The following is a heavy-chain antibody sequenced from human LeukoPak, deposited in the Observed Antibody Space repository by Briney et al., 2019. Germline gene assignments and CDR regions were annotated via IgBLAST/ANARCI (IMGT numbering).Heavy chain of an antibody. CDR2: ISGSGGNT. Sequence: GGSLRLSCAASKVTFSDYAMNWVRQAPGKGLEWVSGISGSGGNTYYADSVRGRFTISRDNSKNTLYLQMNSLRAEDTALYYCARGGWGTYDPGNLDLWGQGTLVTVSS. V-gene: IGHV3-23*01. CDR1: KVTFSDYA. J-gene: IGHJ1*01. D-gene: IGHD6-19*01. CDR3: ARGGWGTYDPGNLDL.